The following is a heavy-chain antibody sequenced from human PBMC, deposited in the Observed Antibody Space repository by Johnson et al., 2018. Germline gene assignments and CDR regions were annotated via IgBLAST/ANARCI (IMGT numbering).Heavy chain of an antibody. D-gene: IGHD3-3*01. Sequence: VQLVQSGGGLVKPGGSLRLSCAASGFNFSSYAMNWVRQAPGNGLEWVSTIYGSGSKTYYAGSVEGRFTISRDNTRNTLYLQMHRLGAEDTATYYCAKRTGDDFWRGYYDEYFFYYGRYAWGQGTTVTVSS. CDR2: IYGSGSKT. J-gene: IGHJ6*02. V-gene: IGHV3-23*04. CDR3: AKRTGDDFWRGYYDEYFFYYGRYA. CDR1: GFNFSSYA.